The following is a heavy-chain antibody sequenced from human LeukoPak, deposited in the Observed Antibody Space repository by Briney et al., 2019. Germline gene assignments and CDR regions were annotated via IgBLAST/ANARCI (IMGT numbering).Heavy chain of an antibody. J-gene: IGHJ5*02. V-gene: IGHV1-69*04. CDR3: ARDDDYSGYHLDFDP. Sequence: SVKVSCKASGGTFSSYTISWVRQAPGQGLEWMGRIIPILGIANYAQKFQGRVTITADKSTSTAYMELSSLRSEDTAVYYCARDDDYSGYHLDFDPWGQGTLVTVSS. CDR2: IIPILGIA. D-gene: IGHD4-17*01. CDR1: GGTFSSYT.